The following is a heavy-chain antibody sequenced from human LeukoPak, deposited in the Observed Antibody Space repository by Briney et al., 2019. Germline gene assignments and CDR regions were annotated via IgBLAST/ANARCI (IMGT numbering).Heavy chain of an antibody. CDR1: GYTFTGYY. V-gene: IGHV1-2*04. CDR3: ARDGGVVVPAAMGSLYGTDV. Sequence: ASVKVSCKASGYTFTGYYMHWVRQAPGQGLEWMGWINPNSGGTNYAQKFQGWVTMTRDTSISTAYMELSRLRSDDTAVYYCARDGGVVVPAAMGSLYGTDVWGKGTTVTVSS. J-gene: IGHJ6*04. CDR2: INPNSGGT. D-gene: IGHD2-2*01.